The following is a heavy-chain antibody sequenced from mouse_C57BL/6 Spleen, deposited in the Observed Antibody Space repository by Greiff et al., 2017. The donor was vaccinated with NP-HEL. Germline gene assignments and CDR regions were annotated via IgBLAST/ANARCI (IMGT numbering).Heavy chain of an antibody. V-gene: IGHV1-5*01. CDR2: IYPGNSDT. CDR3: TRSNGNYPYYFDY. Sequence: VQLQQSGTVLARPGASVKMSCKTSGYTFTSYWMHWVKQRPGQGLEWIGAIYPGNSDTSYNQKFKGKAKLTAVTSASTAYMELSSLTNEDSAVYYCTRSNGNYPYYFDYWGQGTTLTVSS. D-gene: IGHD2-1*01. CDR1: GYTFTSYW. J-gene: IGHJ2*01.